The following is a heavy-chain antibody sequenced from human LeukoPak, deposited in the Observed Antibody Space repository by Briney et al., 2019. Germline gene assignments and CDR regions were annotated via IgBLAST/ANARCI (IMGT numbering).Heavy chain of an antibody. CDR2: ITPIFGTA. V-gene: IGHV1-69*13. J-gene: IGHJ4*02. Sequence: ASVKVSCKASGGTFSSYAISWVRQAPGQGLEWMGGITPIFGTANYAQKFQGRVTITADESTSTAYMELSSLRSEDTAVYYCAACSIALSLYFDYWGQGTLVTVSS. CDR1: GGTFSSYA. D-gene: IGHD2-21*01. CDR3: AACSIALSLYFDY.